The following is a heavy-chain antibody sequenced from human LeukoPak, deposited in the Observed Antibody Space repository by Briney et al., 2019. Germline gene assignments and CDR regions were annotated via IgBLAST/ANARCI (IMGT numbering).Heavy chain of an antibody. J-gene: IGHJ4*02. D-gene: IGHD1-26*01. CDR3: AKDGDGATSFDY. Sequence: GGSLRLSCAASGFTVSSNYMSWVRQAPGKGLEWVSVIYSGGSTYYADSVKGRFTISRDNSKNTLYLQMNSLRAEDTAVYYCAKDGDGATSFDYWGQGTLVTVSS. V-gene: IGHV3-66*01. CDR2: IYSGGST. CDR1: GFTVSSNY.